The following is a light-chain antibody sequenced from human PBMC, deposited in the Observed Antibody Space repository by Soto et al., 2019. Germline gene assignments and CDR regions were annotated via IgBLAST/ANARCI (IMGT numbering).Light chain of an antibody. CDR1: QSVSNNY. J-gene: IGKJ1*01. CDR3: QQYGSSGT. CDR2: GAS. Sequence: EIVLTQSPCTLSLSPGERVTLSCRASQSVSNNYLAWYQQKPGQAPRHLIYGASNRATGIPDRFSGSGSGTDFTLTISRLAPEDFAAYYCQQYGSSGTFGQGTKVDSK. V-gene: IGKV3-20*01.